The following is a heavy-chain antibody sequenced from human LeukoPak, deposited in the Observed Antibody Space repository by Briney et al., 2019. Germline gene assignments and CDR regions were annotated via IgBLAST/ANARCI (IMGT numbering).Heavy chain of an antibody. CDR1: GYTFTGYY. CDR2: INPNSGGT. D-gene: IGHD3-16*02. V-gene: IGHV1-2*02. J-gene: IGHJ4*02. Sequence: GASVKVSCKASGYTFTGYYTHWVRQAPGQGLEWMGWINPNSGGTNYAQKFQGRVTMTRDTSISTAYMELSRLRSDDTAVYYCARVYDYVWGSYRSFDYWGQGTLVTVSS. CDR3: ARVYDYVWGSYRSFDY.